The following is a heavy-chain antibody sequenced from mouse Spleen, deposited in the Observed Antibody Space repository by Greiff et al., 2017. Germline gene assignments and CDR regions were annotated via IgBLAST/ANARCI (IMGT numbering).Heavy chain of an antibody. CDR3: ASSYGNLAWFAY. Sequence: EVQLQQSGPELVKPGASVKISCKASGYTFTDYYMNWVKQSHGKSLEWIGDINPNNGGTSYNQKFKGKATLTVDKSSSTAYMELRSLTSEDSAVYYCASSYGNLAWFAYWGQGTLVTVSA. V-gene: IGHV1-26*01. CDR1: GYTFTDYY. J-gene: IGHJ3*01. CDR2: INPNNGGT. D-gene: IGHD2-1*01.